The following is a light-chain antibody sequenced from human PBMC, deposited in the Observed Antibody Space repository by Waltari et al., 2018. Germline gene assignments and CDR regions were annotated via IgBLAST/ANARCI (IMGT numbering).Light chain of an antibody. CDR3: GTWDSSLSGAV. CDR1: RSHIGTTY. V-gene: IGLV1-51*02. CDR2: ENA. J-gene: IGLJ7*01. Sequence: QSVLTQPPSVSAAPGQRVTISCSGGRSHIGTTYVSWYRQFPGTAPKLLIHENAGRPSGMPGRFSGSKSGTSATLDITGLQAGDEADYYCGTWDSSLSGAVFGGGTHLTVL.